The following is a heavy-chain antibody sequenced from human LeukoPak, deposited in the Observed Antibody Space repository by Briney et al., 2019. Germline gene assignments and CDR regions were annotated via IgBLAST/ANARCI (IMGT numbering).Heavy chain of an antibody. CDR2: ISGSGGST. CDR3: AKRLTYYCSSSSCPFDY. CDR1: GFTFSSYA. D-gene: IGHD2-2*01. V-gene: IGHV3-23*01. Sequence: GGSLRLSCAASGFTFSSYAMSWVRQAPGKGLEWVSAISGSGGSTYYADSVKGRFTISRDNSKNTLYLQMNSLRAEDTAVYYCAKRLTYYCSSSSCPFDYWGQGALVTVSS. J-gene: IGHJ4*02.